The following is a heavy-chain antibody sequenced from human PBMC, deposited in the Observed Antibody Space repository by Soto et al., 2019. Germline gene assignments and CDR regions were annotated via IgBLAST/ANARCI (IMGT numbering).Heavy chain of an antibody. CDR2: TYPGDSDT. CDR1: GYSFTGYW. J-gene: IGHJ4*02. D-gene: IGHD6-13*01. CDR3: VVQQNIPWSNY. V-gene: IGHV5-51*01. Sequence: GESLKISCTGSGYSFTGYWIGWVRQMPGKGLEWMGITYPGDSDTRYSPSFQGRVTISADKSINTAYLQWSSLKASDTAMYYCVVQQNIPWSNYWGQGTLVTVSS.